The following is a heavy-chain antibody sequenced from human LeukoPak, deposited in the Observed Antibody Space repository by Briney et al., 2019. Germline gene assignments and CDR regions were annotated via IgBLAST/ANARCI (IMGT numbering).Heavy chain of an antibody. V-gene: IGHV3-21*01. D-gene: IGHD3-9*01. CDR2: ISSSSSYI. J-gene: IGHJ4*02. CDR3: ARGGLDYDLLTGYSPPFDY. CDR1: GFTFRRYS. Sequence: GGSLGLSCAASGFTFRRYSMNWFGQAPGKVLKWVSSISSSSSYIYYADSVKGRFTISRDNAKNSLYLQMNGLRAEDTAVYYCARGGLDYDLLTGYSPPFDYWGQGTLVTVSS.